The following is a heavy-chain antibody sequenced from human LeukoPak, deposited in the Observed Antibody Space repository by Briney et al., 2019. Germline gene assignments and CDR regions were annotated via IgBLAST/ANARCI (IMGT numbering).Heavy chain of an antibody. Sequence: SETLSLTCTVSGYSISSTYHWGWIRQSPGKGLEWIGSISQSGSTYHNPSLKSRVTISVDTSKNQFSLKLNSVTAADTAVYYCARAGWLRSENWFDPWGQGTLVTVSS. CDR1: GYSISSTYH. CDR3: ARAGWLRSENWFDP. J-gene: IGHJ5*02. D-gene: IGHD5-12*01. CDR2: ISQSGST. V-gene: IGHV4-38-2*02.